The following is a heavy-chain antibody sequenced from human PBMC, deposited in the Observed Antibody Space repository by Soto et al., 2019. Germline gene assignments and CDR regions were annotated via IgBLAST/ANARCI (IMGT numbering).Heavy chain of an antibody. D-gene: IGHD6-19*01. CDR1: GGSISSSSYY. Sequence: SETLSLTCTVSGGSISSSSYYWGWIRQPPGKGLEWIGSIYYSGSTYYNPSLKSRVTISIDTSKNQFSLKLSSVTAADTAVYYCATSAGIAVAGYYYYYMDVWGKGTTVTVSS. CDR2: IYYSGST. V-gene: IGHV4-39*01. CDR3: ATSAGIAVAGYYYYYMDV. J-gene: IGHJ6*03.